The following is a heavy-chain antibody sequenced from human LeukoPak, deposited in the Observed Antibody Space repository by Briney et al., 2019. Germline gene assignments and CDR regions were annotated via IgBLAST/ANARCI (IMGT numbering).Heavy chain of an antibody. J-gene: IGHJ4*02. CDR1: GGSISSGGYS. V-gene: IGHV4-30-2*01. D-gene: IGHD5-18*01. Sequence: PSQTLSLTCAVSGGSISSGGYSWSWIRQPPVKGLEWIGYIYHSGSTYYNPSLKSRVTISVDRSKNQFSLKLSSVTAADTAVYYCARETDTAIDYWGQGTLVTVSS. CDR3: ARETDTAIDY. CDR2: IYHSGST.